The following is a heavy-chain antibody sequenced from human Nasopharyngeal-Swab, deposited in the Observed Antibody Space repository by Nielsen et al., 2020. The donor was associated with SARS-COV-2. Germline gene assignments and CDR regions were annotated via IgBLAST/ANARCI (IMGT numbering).Heavy chain of an antibody. V-gene: IGHV3-30*04. Sequence: GESLKISCAASGFTFSSYAMHWVRQAPGKGLEWVADISYDGSNKYYADSVKGRFTISRDNSKNTLYLQMNSLRAEDTAVYYCARGSYVDTALDYWGQGTLVTVSS. D-gene: IGHD5-18*01. CDR2: ISYDGSNK. CDR3: ARGSYVDTALDY. CDR1: GFTFSSYA. J-gene: IGHJ4*02.